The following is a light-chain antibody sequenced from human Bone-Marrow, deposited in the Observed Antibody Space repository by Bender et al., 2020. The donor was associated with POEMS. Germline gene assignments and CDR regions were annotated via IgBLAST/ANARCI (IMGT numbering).Light chain of an antibody. J-gene: IGLJ2*01. CDR3: GTWDSSLRAVV. V-gene: IGLV1-51*01. CDR2: DND. CDR1: SSNIGAHA. Sequence: QSVLTQPPSASGTPGQRVTISCSGGSSNIGAHAVNWYQQVPGTAPKLLIYDNDKRPSGIPDRFSGSKSGTSATLGITGLQTGDEADYYCGTWDSSLRAVVFGGGTKLTVL.